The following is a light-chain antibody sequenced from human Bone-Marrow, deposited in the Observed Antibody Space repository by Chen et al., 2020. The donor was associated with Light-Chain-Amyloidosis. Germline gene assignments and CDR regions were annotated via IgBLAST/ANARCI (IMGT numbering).Light chain of an antibody. CDR1: TSDVGNF. CDR3: CTGTTTLVL. V-gene: IGLV2-14*02. J-gene: IGLJ2*01. CDR2: EGN. Sequence: QSALTQPPSVSGSPGQSITISCTGATSDVGNFVSWYQHRSGKVPKLIIYEGNVRPAGVSTRFSGSKSGNTASLTISDLQAEDEADYYCCTGTTTLVLFGGGTKLTVL.